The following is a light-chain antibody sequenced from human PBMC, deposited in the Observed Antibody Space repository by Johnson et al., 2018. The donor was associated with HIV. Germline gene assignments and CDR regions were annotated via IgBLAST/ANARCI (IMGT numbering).Light chain of an antibody. CDR2: ENN. CDR3: GTWDSGLSAHYV. Sequence: QSVLTQPPSVSAAPGQKVTISCSGSSSNIESNCVSWYQILPGTAPKVLIYENNKRPSGIPDRFSGSKSGTSATLGITGLQTGDEADYYCGTWDSGLSAHYVFGTGTRVTVL. J-gene: IGLJ1*01. V-gene: IGLV1-51*02. CDR1: SSNIESNC.